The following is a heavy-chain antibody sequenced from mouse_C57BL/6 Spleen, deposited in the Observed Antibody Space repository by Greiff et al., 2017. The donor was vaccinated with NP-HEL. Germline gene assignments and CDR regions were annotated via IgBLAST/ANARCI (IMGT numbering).Heavy chain of an antibody. V-gene: IGHV1-76*01. CDR3: AREGVYYSNNYYAMDY. CDR1: GYTFTDYY. J-gene: IGHJ4*01. Sequence: QVQLQQSGAELVRPGASVKLSCTASGYTFTDYYINWVKQRPGQGLEWIARIYPGSGNTYYNEKFKGKATLTAEKSSSTAYMQLSSLTSEDSAVYFCAREGVYYSNNYYAMDYWGQGTSVTVSS. D-gene: IGHD2-5*01. CDR2: IYPGSGNT.